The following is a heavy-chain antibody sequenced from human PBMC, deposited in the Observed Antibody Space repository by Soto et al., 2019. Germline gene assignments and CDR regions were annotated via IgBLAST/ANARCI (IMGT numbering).Heavy chain of an antibody. CDR2: ISAYNGNT. Sequence: QVPLVQSGAEVKKPGASVKVSCKASGYTFTSYGISWVRQAPGQGLEWMGWISAYNGNTNYAQKLQGRVTMTTDTSTRTAYMELRSLRSDDTAVYYCARDLALFIAAAGPQGDYWGQGTLVTVSS. J-gene: IGHJ4*02. CDR3: ARDLALFIAAAGPQGDY. CDR1: GYTFTSYG. V-gene: IGHV1-18*01. D-gene: IGHD6-13*01.